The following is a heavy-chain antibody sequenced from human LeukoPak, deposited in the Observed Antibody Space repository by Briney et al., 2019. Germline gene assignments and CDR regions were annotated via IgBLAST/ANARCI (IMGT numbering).Heavy chain of an antibody. CDR3: SAYYYGSGNSSNGMDV. CDR2: IIPILGIA. J-gene: IGHJ6*02. V-gene: IGHV1-69*04. Sequence: SVKVSCKASGGTFSSYAITWVLQAPGQRLEWMGRIIPILGIANYAQKFQGRVTITADKSTSTAYMELSCLRSEDTAVYYCSAYYYGSGNSSNGMDVWGQGTTVTVSS. D-gene: IGHD3-10*01. CDR1: GGTFSSYA.